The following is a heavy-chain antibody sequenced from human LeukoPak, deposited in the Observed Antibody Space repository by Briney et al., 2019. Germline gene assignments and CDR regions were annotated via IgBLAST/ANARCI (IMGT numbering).Heavy chain of an antibody. Sequence: SQTLSLTCAISGDSVSSNNAAWNWVRQSPSRGLEWLGRTYYRSKWYNDYAESVKSRITINPDTSRKQFSPQLNSVTPEDTAVYYCARSAGGTLDYWGQGTLVTVSS. CDR3: ARSAGGTLDY. CDR1: GDSVSSNNAA. D-gene: IGHD6-13*01. J-gene: IGHJ4*02. V-gene: IGHV6-1*01. CDR2: TYYRSKWYN.